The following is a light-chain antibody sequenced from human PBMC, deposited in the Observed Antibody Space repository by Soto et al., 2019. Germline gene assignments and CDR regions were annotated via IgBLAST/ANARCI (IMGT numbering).Light chain of an antibody. Sequence: DIQMTQSPSTLSGSVGDRVTITCRASQTISSWLAWYQQKPGKAPKLLIYKASTLTSGVPSRFSGSGSGTEFTLTISSRQPDYFATYYCQHYNCYSEAFGQGTKVELK. V-gene: IGKV1-5*03. CDR1: QTISSW. J-gene: IGKJ1*01. CDR3: QHYNCYSEA. CDR2: KAS.